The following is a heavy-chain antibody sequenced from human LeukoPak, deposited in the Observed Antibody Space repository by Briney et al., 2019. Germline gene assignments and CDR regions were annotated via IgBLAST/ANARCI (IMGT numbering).Heavy chain of an antibody. CDR1: GGSISSGDYY. V-gene: IGHV4-30-4*01. J-gene: IGHJ4*02. Sequence: PSQTLSLTCTVSGGSISSGDYYWSWIRQPPGKGLEWIGYIYYSGSTYYNPSLKSRVTISVDTSKNQLSLKLSSVTAADTAVYYCAREGAFYGSGIGDYWGQGTLVTVSS. D-gene: IGHD3-10*01. CDR2: IYYSGST. CDR3: AREGAFYGSGIGDY.